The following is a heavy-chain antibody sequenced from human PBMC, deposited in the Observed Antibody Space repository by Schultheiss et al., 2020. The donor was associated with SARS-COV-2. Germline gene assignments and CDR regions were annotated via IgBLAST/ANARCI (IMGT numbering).Heavy chain of an antibody. D-gene: IGHD6-6*01. Sequence: GGSLRLSCAASGFTFSSYAMSWVRQAPGKGLEWVSVISGSGDSTYYADSVKGRFTISRDNSKNTLYLQMNSLRAEDTAVYYCAKDETGLVPGGGFDYWGQGTLVTVSS. CDR3: AKDETGLVPGGGFDY. CDR1: GFTFSSYA. J-gene: IGHJ4*02. CDR2: ISGSGDST. V-gene: IGHV3-23*01.